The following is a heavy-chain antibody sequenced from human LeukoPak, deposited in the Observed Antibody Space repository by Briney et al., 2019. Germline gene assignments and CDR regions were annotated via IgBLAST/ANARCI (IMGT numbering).Heavy chain of an antibody. CDR3: AKVGSGWYGVDY. CDR2: IRYDGTNK. V-gene: IGHV3-30*02. J-gene: IGHJ4*02. Sequence: GGSLRLSCEVSGIIFSGYGIHWVRQAPGKGLEWVAFIRYDGTNKYYADSVKGRFTISRDNSDNTLYLQMNSLRVEDTAVYYCAKVGSGWYGVDYWGQGTLVTVSS. CDR1: GIIFSGYG. D-gene: IGHD6-19*01.